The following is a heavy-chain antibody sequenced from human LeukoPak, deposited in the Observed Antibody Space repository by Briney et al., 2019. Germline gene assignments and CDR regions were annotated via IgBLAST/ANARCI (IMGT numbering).Heavy chain of an antibody. CDR3: ARGARRYSGSYYYYYMDV. J-gene: IGHJ6*03. CDR2: IIPIFGTA. D-gene: IGHD1-26*01. CDR1: GGTFSSYA. V-gene: IGHV1-69*05. Sequence: GASVKVSCKASGGTFSSYAISWVRQAPGQGLEWMGGIIPIFGTANYAQKFQGRVTITTDESTSTAYMELSSLRSEDTAVYYCARGARRYSGSYYYYYMDVWGKGTTVTVSS.